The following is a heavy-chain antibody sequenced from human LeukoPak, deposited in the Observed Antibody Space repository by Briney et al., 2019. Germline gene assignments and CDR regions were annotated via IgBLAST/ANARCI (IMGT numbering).Heavy chain of an antibody. J-gene: IGHJ6*03. CDR2: ISWNSGSI. Sequence: PGRSLRLSCAASGFTFDDYAMHWVRQAPGKGLEWVSGISWNSGSIGYADSVKGRFTISRDNAKNSLYLQMNSLRAEDMALYYCAKGAARNYYYMDVWGKGTTVTVSS. D-gene: IGHD6-6*01. CDR3: AKGAARNYYYMDV. V-gene: IGHV3-9*03. CDR1: GFTFDDYA.